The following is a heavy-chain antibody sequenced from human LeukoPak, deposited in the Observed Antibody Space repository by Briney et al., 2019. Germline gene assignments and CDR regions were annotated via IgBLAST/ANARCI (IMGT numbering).Heavy chain of an antibody. J-gene: IGHJ5*02. V-gene: IGHV3-21*01. CDR1: GFTFHNYA. CDR2: ISSSSSYI. D-gene: IGHD6-19*01. CDR3: ARGREGDISSGWSGNWFDP. Sequence: KTGGSLRLSCAASGFTFHNYAMNWVRQAPGKGLEWVSSISSSSSYIYYAESVKGRFTISRDNAKNSLYLQVNSLRAEDTAVYYCARGREGDISSGWSGNWFDPWGQGTLVTVSS.